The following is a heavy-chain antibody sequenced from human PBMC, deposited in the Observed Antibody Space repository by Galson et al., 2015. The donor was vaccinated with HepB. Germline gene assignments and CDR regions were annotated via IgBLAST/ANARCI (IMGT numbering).Heavy chain of an antibody. CDR3: ARIGTANSSSWDQGIDV. CDR2: IGWDDDQ. CDR1: GFSLSTSGMS. J-gene: IGHJ6*02. Sequence: PALVKPTQPLTLTCTFSGFSLSTSGMSVTWIRQPPGKALEFLALIGWDDDQYYSTSLKTRLTISKDTSKNQVVLTMTNMDPVDTAPDYCARIGTANSSSWDQGIDVWGQGTPVTGS. V-gene: IGHV2-70*01. D-gene: IGHD6-13*01.